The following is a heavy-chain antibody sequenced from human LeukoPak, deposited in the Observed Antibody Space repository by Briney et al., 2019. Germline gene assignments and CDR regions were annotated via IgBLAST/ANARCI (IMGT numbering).Heavy chain of an antibody. V-gene: IGHV4-61*02. Sequence: PSQTLSLTCTVSGGSISSGSYYWSWMRQPDGKGLEWIGRIYTSGSTNYSPSLKSRVTISVDTYKNQFSLKLSSVTAADTAVYYCARATIFGVVILDWGQGTMVTVSS. D-gene: IGHD3-3*01. J-gene: IGHJ3*01. CDR3: ARATIFGVVILD. CDR1: GGSISSGSYY. CDR2: IYTSGST.